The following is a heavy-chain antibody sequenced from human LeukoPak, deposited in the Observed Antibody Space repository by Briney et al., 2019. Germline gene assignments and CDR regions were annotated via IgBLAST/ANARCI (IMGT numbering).Heavy chain of an antibody. V-gene: IGHV4-59*08. D-gene: IGHD1-14*01. J-gene: IGHJ4*02. Sequence: PSATLSFTCTVSGGSISSYYWSWIRLPPGKGLEWIGSIYYSVSTNYNPSLKSRVTISVDTSKNQFSLKLTSVTAADTAVYYCARRGTTWYFEDWGEGTLVTVSS. CDR3: ARRGTTWYFED. CDR2: IYYSVST. CDR1: GGSISSYY.